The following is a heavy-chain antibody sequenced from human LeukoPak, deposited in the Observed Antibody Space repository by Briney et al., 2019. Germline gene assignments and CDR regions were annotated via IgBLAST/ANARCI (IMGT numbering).Heavy chain of an antibody. D-gene: IGHD3-16*01. CDR3: ARDWGRTNWFDP. V-gene: IGHV1-18*01. J-gene: IGHJ5*02. CDR2: ISAYNGNT. Sequence: GASVKVPRKSSGYTFTSYGISWVRQAPGQGLEWMGWISAYNGNTNYAQKLQGRVTMTTDTSTSTAYMELRSLRSDDTAVYYCARDWGRTNWFDPWGQGTLVTVSS. CDR1: GYTFTSYG.